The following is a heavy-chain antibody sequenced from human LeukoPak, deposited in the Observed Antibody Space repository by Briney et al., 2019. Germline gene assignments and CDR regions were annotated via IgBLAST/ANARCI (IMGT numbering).Heavy chain of an antibody. D-gene: IGHD2-2*01. V-gene: IGHV1-69*04. Sequence: SVKLSCKASGGTFSSYAISWVRQAPGQGLEWMGRIIPILGIANYAQKFQGRVTITADKSTSTAYMELSSLRSEDTAVYYCARVRCSSTSCYPGYYYYYGMDVWGQGTTVTVSS. CDR2: IIPILGIA. J-gene: IGHJ6*02. CDR3: ARVRCSSTSCYPGYYYYYGMDV. CDR1: GGTFSSYA.